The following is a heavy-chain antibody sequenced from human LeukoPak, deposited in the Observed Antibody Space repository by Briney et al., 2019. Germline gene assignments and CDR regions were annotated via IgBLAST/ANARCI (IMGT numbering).Heavy chain of an antibody. Sequence: SETLSLTCAVYGGSFSGYYWSWIRQPPGKGLEWIGEINHSGSTNYNPSLKSRVTISVDTSKNQFSLKLSSVPAADTAVYYCARGTYSYGYGYFDYWGQGTLATVSS. V-gene: IGHV4-34*01. D-gene: IGHD5-18*01. J-gene: IGHJ4*02. CDR3: ARGTYSYGYGYFDY. CDR1: GGSFSGYY. CDR2: INHSGST.